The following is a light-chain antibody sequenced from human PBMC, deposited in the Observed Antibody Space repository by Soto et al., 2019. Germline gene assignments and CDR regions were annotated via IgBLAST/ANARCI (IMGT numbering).Light chain of an antibody. CDR3: QQYTDYSLT. CDR1: QSISSR. V-gene: IGKV1-5*03. J-gene: IGKJ2*01. CDR2: KGS. Sequence: DIQMTQSPSTLSASVGDRVSITCRASQSISSRLAWYQQKPGKAPKLLIYKGSSLESGVPSRFSGSESGTEFTLTISSLQPDDFATYYCQQYTDYSLTFGQGTKVEIK.